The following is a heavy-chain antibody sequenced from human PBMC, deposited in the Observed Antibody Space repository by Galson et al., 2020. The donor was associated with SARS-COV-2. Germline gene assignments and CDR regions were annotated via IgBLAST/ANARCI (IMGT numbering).Heavy chain of an antibody. CDR1: GYTFTSYG. V-gene: IGHV1-18*01. D-gene: IGHD3-10*01. Sequence: GESLKISCKASGYTFTSYGISWVRQAPGQGLEWMGWISAYNGNTNYAQKLQGRVTMTTDTSTSTAYMELRSLRSDDTAVYYCARKRGAGWFGEFNWFDPWGQGTLVTVSS. J-gene: IGHJ5*02. CDR3: ARKRGAGWFGEFNWFDP. CDR2: ISAYNGNT.